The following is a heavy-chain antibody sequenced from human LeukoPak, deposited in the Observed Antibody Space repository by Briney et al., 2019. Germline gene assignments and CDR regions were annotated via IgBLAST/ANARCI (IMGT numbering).Heavy chain of an antibody. D-gene: IGHD3-9*01. Sequence: ASVKVSCKVSGYTPTELSMHWVRQAPGKGLEWMGGFDPEDGETIYAQKFQGRVTMTEDTSTDTAYMELSSLRSEDTAVYYCATDYDILTGYGYWGQGTLVTVSS. CDR2: FDPEDGET. CDR1: GYTPTELS. J-gene: IGHJ4*02. CDR3: ATDYDILTGYGY. V-gene: IGHV1-24*01.